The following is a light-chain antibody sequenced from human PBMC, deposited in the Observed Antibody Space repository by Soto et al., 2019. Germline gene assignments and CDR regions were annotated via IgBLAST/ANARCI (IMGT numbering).Light chain of an antibody. CDR1: SGHSSYA. CDR3: QNWVTGIVV. CDR2: LNIDGSH. V-gene: IGLV4-69*01. Sequence: QAVVTQSPSASASLGASVKLTCTLSSGHSSYAIAWHQQQPEKGPRYLMNLNIDGSHSKGDGIPDRFSGSSSGAERYLTISSLQSEDEADYYCQNWVTGIVVFGGGTQLTVL. J-gene: IGLJ2*01.